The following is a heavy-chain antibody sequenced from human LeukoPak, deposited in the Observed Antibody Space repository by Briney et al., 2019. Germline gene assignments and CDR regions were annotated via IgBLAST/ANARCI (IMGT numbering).Heavy chain of an antibody. CDR1: GYSFTSYD. D-gene: IGHD3-16*01. V-gene: IGHV1-8*01. Sequence: ASVKVSCKASGYSFTSYDINWVRQATGQGLEWMGWMNPNSGNTGYAQKFQGRVTMTRDTSISTAYMELSSLRSEDTAVYYCAIEFQTFQGNNWGQETLVTVSS. CDR3: AIEFQTFQGNN. CDR2: MNPNSGNT. J-gene: IGHJ4*02.